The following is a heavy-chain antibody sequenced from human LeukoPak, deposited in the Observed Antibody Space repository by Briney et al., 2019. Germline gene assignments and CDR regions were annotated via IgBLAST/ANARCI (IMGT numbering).Heavy chain of an antibody. V-gene: IGHV4-59*08. Sequence: SETLSLTCTVSGGSISSYYWSWIRQPPGKGLEWIGYIYYSGSTNYNPSLKSRVTISVDTSKNQFSLKLSSVTAADTAVYYCARHPGLAVAGYKAFDIWGQGTMVTVSS. CDR1: GGSISSYY. CDR3: ARHPGLAVAGYKAFDI. CDR2: IYYSGST. D-gene: IGHD6-19*01. J-gene: IGHJ3*02.